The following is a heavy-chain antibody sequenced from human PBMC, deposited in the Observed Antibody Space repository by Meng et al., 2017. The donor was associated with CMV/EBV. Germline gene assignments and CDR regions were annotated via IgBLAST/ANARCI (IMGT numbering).Heavy chain of an antibody. CDR2: INPSGGST. CDR1: GYTFTSYY. J-gene: IGHJ6*02. CDR3: ASQTTGYYGMDV. Sequence: ASVKVSCKASGYTFTSYYMHWVRQAPGQGLEWMGIINPSGGSTSYAQKFQGRVTMTRDTPTSTVYMELSSLRSEDTAVYYCASQTTGYYGMDVWGQGTTVTVSS. V-gene: IGHV1-46*01. D-gene: IGHD4-17*01.